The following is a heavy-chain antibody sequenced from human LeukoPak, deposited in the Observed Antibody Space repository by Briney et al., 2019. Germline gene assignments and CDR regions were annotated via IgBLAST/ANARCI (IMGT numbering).Heavy chain of an antibody. D-gene: IGHD4-17*01. J-gene: IGHJ4*02. CDR1: GYTFTVYY. CDR3: ARGSYGDYVEGDFDY. Sequence: ASVKVSCKASGYTFTVYYMHWVRQAPGQGLEWMGWINPNSGGTNYAQKLQGRVTMTTDTSTSTAYMELRSLRSDDTAVYYCARGSYGDYVEGDFDYWGQGTLVTVSS. V-gene: IGHV1-2*02. CDR2: INPNSGGT.